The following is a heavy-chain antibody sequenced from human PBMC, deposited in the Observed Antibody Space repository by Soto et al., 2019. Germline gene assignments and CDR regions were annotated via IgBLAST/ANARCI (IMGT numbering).Heavy chain of an antibody. CDR2: ISYNGSNK. J-gene: IGHJ3*02. CDR3: ASCYDPFDI. Sequence: QVQLVESGGGVVQPGRSLRLSCAASGFTFSSYAMHWVRQAPGKGREWVAVISYNGSNKYYADSVKGRFTISRDNSKNTLYLQMNSLRAEDTAVYYSASCYDPFDIWGQGTMVTVSS. V-gene: IGHV3-30-3*01. D-gene: IGHD2-15*01. CDR1: GFTFSSYA.